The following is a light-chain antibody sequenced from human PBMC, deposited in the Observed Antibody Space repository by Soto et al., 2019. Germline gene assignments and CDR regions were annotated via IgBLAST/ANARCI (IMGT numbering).Light chain of an antibody. CDR1: SSDVGGYNL. J-gene: IGLJ3*02. V-gene: IGLV2-23*01. Sequence: QSVLTQPASVSGSPGQSITISCTGTSSDVGGYNLVSWYQQHPGKAPKLMIYEDYKRPSGVSNRFSGSRSGNTASLTISGLQAEDEADYYCCSYAGSSLRVFGGGTKVTVL. CDR2: EDY. CDR3: CSYAGSSLRV.